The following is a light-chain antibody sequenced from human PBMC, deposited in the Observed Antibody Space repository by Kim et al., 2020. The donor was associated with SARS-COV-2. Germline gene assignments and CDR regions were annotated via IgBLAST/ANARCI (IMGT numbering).Light chain of an antibody. CDR1: QSVSSSY. CDR3: QQYGSSPKT. CDR2: GAS. Sequence: PGERATLSCRASQSVSSSYLAWYQQKPGQAPRLLIYGASSRSTGIPDRFSGSGSGTDFTLTISRLEPEDFAVYYCQQYGSSPKTFGQGTKVDIK. J-gene: IGKJ1*01. V-gene: IGKV3-20*01.